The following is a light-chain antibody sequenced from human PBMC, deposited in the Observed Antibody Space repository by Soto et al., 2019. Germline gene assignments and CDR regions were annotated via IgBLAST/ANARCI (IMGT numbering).Light chain of an antibody. CDR3: QQYGSSPPT. J-gene: IGKJ1*01. V-gene: IGKV3-20*01. CDR1: QSVSSSY. Sequence: RGLAQSPGTLSLSPGHRATLSRGASQSVSSSYLAWYQQKPGQAPRLLIYGASSRATGIPDRFSGSGSGTDFTLTISRLEPEDFAVYYCQQYGSSPPTFGQGTKVDIK. CDR2: GAS.